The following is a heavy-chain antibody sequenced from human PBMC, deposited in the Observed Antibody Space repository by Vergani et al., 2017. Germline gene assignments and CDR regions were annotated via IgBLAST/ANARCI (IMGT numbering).Heavy chain of an antibody. J-gene: IGHJ4*02. Sequence: VQLLESGGGLVQPGGSLRLSCAASGFTFSSYAMSWVRQAPGKGLEWVSVIYSGGSSLYYADSVKGRFTISRDNSKNTLSLQMNSLRAEDTAVYYCAKGAHYDFWSGYYPSDCLDYWGQGTLVTVSS. CDR1: GFTFSSYA. CDR3: AKGAHYDFWSGYYPSDCLDY. CDR2: IYSGGSSL. V-gene: IGHV3-23*03. D-gene: IGHD3-3*01.